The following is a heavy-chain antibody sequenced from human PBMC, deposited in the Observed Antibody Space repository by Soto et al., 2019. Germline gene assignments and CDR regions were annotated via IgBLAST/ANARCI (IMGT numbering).Heavy chain of an antibody. J-gene: IGHJ6*02. D-gene: IGHD3-9*01. V-gene: IGHV3-33*01. CDR3: ARDRDDTYGMDV. CDR2: IWYDGSNK. Sequence: QVQLVESGGGVVQPGRSLRLSCAASGFTFSSYGMHWVRQAPGKGLEWVAVIWYDGSNKYYADSVKGRFTISRDNSKNTLYLQRNSLRAEDTAVYYCARDRDDTYGMDVWGQGTTVTVSS. CDR1: GFTFSSYG.